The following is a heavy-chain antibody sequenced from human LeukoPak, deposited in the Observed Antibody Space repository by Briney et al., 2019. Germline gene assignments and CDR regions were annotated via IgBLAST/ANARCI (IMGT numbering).Heavy chain of an antibody. D-gene: IGHD6-13*01. CDR2: ISSSSSYI. CDR3: AKIAAAANPFDY. Sequence: GGSLRLSCAASGFTFSDYYMSWIRQASGKGLEWVSSISSSSSYIYYADSVKGRFTTSRDNAKNSLYLQMNSLRAEDTAVYYCAKIAAAANPFDYWGQGTLVTVSS. V-gene: IGHV3-11*06. CDR1: GFTFSDYY. J-gene: IGHJ4*02.